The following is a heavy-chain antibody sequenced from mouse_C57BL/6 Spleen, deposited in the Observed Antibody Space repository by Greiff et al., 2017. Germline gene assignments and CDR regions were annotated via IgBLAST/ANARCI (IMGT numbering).Heavy chain of an antibody. Sequence: EVKLVESGGGLVQPKGSLKLSCAASGFSFNTYAMNWVRQAPGKGLEWVARIRSKSNNYATYYADSVKDRFTISRDDSESMLYLQMNNLKTEDTAMYYCVSDGYYFFDYWGQGTTLTVSS. CDR3: VSDGYYFFDY. CDR2: IRSKSNNYAT. D-gene: IGHD2-3*01. V-gene: IGHV10-1*01. J-gene: IGHJ2*01. CDR1: GFSFNTYA.